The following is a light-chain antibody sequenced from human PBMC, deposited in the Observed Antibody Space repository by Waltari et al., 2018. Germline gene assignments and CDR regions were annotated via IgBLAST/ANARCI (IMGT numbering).Light chain of an antibody. V-gene: IGLV1-44*01. Sequence: QSVLTQPPSASGTPGQRIPVSCSGTRANLGSNTVNWYQQLPGTAPKLLIYKNNRRPSGVPDRFSGSKSGTSASLAISGLQSEDEADYFCATWDNGLNGVVFGGGSKVTVL. J-gene: IGLJ2*01. CDR2: KNN. CDR3: ATWDNGLNGVV. CDR1: RANLGSNT.